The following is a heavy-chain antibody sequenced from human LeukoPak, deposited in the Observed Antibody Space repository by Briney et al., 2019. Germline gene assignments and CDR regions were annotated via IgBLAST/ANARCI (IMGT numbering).Heavy chain of an antibody. CDR3: ARDRYFGY. CDR1: GFTFSRYW. CDR2: IKEDESEK. Sequence: GGSLRLSCTVSGFTFSRYWMSWVRQAPGKGLEWVANIKEDESEKYYVDSVKGRFTISRDNIKNSLYLQMNSLRDEDTAVYYCARDRYFGYWGQGTLVTVSS. J-gene: IGHJ4*02. V-gene: IGHV3-7*01.